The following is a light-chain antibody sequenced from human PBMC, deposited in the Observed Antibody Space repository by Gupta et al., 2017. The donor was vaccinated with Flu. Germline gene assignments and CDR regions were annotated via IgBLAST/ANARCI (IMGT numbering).Light chain of an antibody. CDR3: QNWGTGPSGV. CDR2: LNSDGSH. V-gene: IGLV4-69*01. J-gene: IGLJ3*02. CDR1: SGHSSYA. Sequence: QLVLTQSPSASASLGASVKLTCTLSSGHSSYAIAWHQQQPEKGPRYLMKLNSDGSHSKGDGIPDRVSGSSSGAERYLNISSLQSEDEAYYDCQNWGTGPSGVFGGGTKLTVL.